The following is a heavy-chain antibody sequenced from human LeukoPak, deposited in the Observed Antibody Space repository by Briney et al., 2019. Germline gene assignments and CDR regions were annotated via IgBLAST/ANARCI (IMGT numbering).Heavy chain of an antibody. V-gene: IGHV3-30*03. CDR3: ARAAARNYYYYYGMDV. J-gene: IGHJ6*02. CDR1: GFSFSTYC. CDR2: ISYDGSNK. Sequence: AESLTLSCAASGFSFSTYCMHCVRQPPGKGLEWVAFISYDGSNKYYADSVKGRFTISKDNSKNTLYLQMNSLRAEDTAVYYCARAAARNYYYYYGMDVWGQGTTVSVSS. D-gene: IGHD2-2*01.